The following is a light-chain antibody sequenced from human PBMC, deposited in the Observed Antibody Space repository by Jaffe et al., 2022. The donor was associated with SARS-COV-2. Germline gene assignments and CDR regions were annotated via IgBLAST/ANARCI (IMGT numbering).Light chain of an antibody. CDR3: QQYGSSPPMYS. V-gene: IGKV3-20*01. CDR2: GAS. J-gene: IGKJ2*01. Sequence: VVLTQSPGTLSLSPGERATLSCRASQSATSSYQAWYQQKPGQPPRLLLYGASTRATGTPARFSGSGSGTDFTLTISSVEPEDFAVYYCQQYGSSPPMYSFGQGTRLEIK. CDR1: QSATSSY.